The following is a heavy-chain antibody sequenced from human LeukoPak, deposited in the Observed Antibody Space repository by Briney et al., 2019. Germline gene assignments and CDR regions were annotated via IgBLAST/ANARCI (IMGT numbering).Heavy chain of an antibody. CDR3: ARDGVVFRGYDLRSYYYYYYMDV. V-gene: IGHV1-69*04. CDR1: GGTFSSYA. Sequence: SVKVSCKASGGTFSSYAISWVRQAPGQGLEWMGRIIPILGIANYAQKFQGRVTITADKSTSTAYMELSSLRSEDTAVYYCARDGVVFRGYDLRSYYYYYYMDVWGKGTTVTVSS. D-gene: IGHD5-12*01. CDR2: IIPILGIA. J-gene: IGHJ6*03.